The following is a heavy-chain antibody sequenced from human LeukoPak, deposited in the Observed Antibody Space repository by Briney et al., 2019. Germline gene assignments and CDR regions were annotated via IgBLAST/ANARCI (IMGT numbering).Heavy chain of an antibody. Sequence: PGGSLRLSCAASGFTFSSYSMNWVRQAPGKGLEWVSYISSSSSTIYYADSVKCRFTISRDNAKNSLYLQMNSLRAEDTAVYYCARALRYFDWLSTSPEYNWFDPWGQGTLVTVSS. J-gene: IGHJ5*02. CDR1: GFTFSSYS. CDR2: ISSSSSTI. V-gene: IGHV3-48*01. D-gene: IGHD3-9*01. CDR3: ARALRYFDWLSTSPEYNWFDP.